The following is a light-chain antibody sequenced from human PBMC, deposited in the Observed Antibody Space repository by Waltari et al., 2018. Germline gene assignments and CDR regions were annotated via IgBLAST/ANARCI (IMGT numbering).Light chain of an antibody. V-gene: IGKV3-20*01. Sequence: EIVLTQSPGTLSLSPGERATLSCRASQSISSIYLSWYQQKPGQAPRRLVYGASSRPTGIPDRFRGSGSGTDFTLTISRLEPEDFAVYYCQQYGSSPPEITFGPGTKVDIK. CDR1: QSISSIY. J-gene: IGKJ3*01. CDR2: GAS. CDR3: QQYGSSPPEIT.